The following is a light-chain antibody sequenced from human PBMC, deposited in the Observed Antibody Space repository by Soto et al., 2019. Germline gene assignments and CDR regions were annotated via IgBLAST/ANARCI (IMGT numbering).Light chain of an antibody. J-gene: IGLJ3*02. CDR1: DSNIGSNG. CDR3: AAWDDILNGWV. V-gene: IGLV1-44*01. Sequence: QAVVTQPPSASGTPGQRVTISCSGSDSNIGSNGVYWYQHLPGMAPKLLTHSNDHRPSGVADRFSGSKSGTSASLAISGLQSEDEADYYCAAWDDILNGWVFGGGTKLTVL. CDR2: SND.